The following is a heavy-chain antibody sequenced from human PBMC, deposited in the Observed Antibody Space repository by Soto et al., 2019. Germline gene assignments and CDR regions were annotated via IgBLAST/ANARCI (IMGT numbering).Heavy chain of an antibody. CDR1: GFTFSGSA. Sequence: EVQLVESGGGLVQPGGSLKLSCAASGFTFSGSAMHWVRQASGKGLEWVGRIRSKANSYAKAYAASVKGRFTSSRDDSQNTAYLQMNSLNTEDTAVYYCTRHAGGYSGYDRQYYYYYYMYVWGKGSTVTVSS. CDR3: TRHAGGYSGYDRQYYYYYYMYV. J-gene: IGHJ6*03. V-gene: IGHV3-73*01. CDR2: IRSKANSYAK. D-gene: IGHD5-12*01.